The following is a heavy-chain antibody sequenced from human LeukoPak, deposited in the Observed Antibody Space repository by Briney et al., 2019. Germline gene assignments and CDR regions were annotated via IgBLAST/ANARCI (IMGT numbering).Heavy chain of an antibody. V-gene: IGHV3-9*02. J-gene: IGHJ4*02. CDR2: IYWSSSGT. CDR1: GFNSEDHA. D-gene: IGHD5-18*01. Sequence: GGSLRLSCVVSGFNSEDHAMHWVRQAPGKGLEWVSGIYWSSSGTGYADSVKGRFTISRDNSENTVYLQMNNLRAEDTALYYCAGRPTGYSSGYVYWGQGALVTVSS. CDR3: AGRPTGYSSGYVY.